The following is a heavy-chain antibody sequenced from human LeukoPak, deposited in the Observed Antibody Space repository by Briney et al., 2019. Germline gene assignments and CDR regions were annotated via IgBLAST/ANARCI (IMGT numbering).Heavy chain of an antibody. D-gene: IGHD3-22*01. CDR1: GFTFSSYW. Sequence: GGSLRLSCAASGFTFSSYWMHWVRQAPGKGLEWVSVIYSGGSTYYADSVKGRFTISRDNSKNTLYLQMNSLRAEDTAVYYCARDLVHYYDSSGYYYYYYGMDVWGQGTTVTVSS. CDR2: IYSGGST. J-gene: IGHJ6*02. V-gene: IGHV3-66*01. CDR3: ARDLVHYYDSSGYYYYYYGMDV.